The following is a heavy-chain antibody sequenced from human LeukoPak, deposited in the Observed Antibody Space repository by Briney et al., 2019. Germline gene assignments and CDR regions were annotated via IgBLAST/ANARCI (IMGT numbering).Heavy chain of an antibody. CDR3: ARGSSTAATITY. Sequence: PSETLSLTCTVSGYSISSGYYWGWIRQPPGKGLEWIGSIFHSGSTYYNPSLRCRVTISVDTSKNQFSLKLSSVTAADTAVYYCARGSSTAATITYWGQGTLVTVSS. CDR1: GYSISSGYY. D-gene: IGHD5-12*01. V-gene: IGHV4-38-2*02. CDR2: IFHSGST. J-gene: IGHJ4*02.